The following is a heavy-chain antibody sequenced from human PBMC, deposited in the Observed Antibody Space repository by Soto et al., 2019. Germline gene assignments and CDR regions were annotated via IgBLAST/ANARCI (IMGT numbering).Heavy chain of an antibody. Sequence: QVQLQESGPGLVKPSQTLSLTCTVSGGSISSGGYYWSWIRQHPGKGLEWMGYIYYSGSTYYNPSLKSRVTISVDTSKNQFSLKLSSVTAADTAVYYCARGGPWIQLWLGWFDPWGQGTLVTVSS. J-gene: IGHJ5*02. D-gene: IGHD5-18*01. CDR2: IYYSGST. V-gene: IGHV4-31*03. CDR1: GGSISSGGYY. CDR3: ARGGPWIQLWLGWFDP.